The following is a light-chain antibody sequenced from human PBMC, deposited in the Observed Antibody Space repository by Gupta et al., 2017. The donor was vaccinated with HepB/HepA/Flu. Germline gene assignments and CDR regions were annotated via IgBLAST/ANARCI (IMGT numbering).Light chain of an antibody. J-gene: IGKJ2*01. Sequence: DIQMTQSPSTLSASVGDRVTITCRASQSIRSWLAWYQQKSGKAPKLLIYKASSLESGVPSRFSGSGSGTEFTLTISSLQPDDFATYYCQQYNSYPVTFGQWTKLEIK. CDR2: KAS. CDR1: QSIRSW. V-gene: IGKV1-5*03. CDR3: QQYNSYPVT.